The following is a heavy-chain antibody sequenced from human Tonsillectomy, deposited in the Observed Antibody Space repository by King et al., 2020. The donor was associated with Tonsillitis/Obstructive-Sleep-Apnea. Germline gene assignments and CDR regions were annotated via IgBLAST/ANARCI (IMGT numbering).Heavy chain of an antibody. D-gene: IGHD6-13*01. CDR2: ISWDSGSI. J-gene: IGHJ5*02. CDR3: AKGAAATRYNWFDP. CDR1: GFTFDDYA. V-gene: IGHV3-9*01. Sequence: VQLVESGGGLVQPGRSLRLSCAASGFTFDDYAMHWVRQAPGKGLEWVSGISWDSGSIAYADSVKGRFIISRDNARNSLYLQMNSLRPEDTALYYCAKGAAATRYNWFDPWGQGTLVTVSS.